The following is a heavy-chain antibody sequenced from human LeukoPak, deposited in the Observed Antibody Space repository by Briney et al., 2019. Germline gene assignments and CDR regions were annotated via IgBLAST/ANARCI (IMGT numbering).Heavy chain of an antibody. J-gene: IGHJ6*04. D-gene: IGHD3-10*02. CDR2: NNHSGSN. CDR1: GGSFSGYY. CDR3: ARHNDYYVVGGMDV. Sequence: SETLSLTCAVYGGSFSGYYWSWIRQPPGKGLEWIGENNHSGSNNSNPSRKSRVPIPEKTSKNHFSFKLRAVAAAAQAWFYWARHNDYYVVGGMDVGGKGT. V-gene: IGHV4-34*01.